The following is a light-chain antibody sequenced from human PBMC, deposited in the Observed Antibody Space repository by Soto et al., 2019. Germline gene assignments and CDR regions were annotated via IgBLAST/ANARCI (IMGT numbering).Light chain of an antibody. Sequence: QSALTQPASVSGSPGQSITISCTGTSSDVGGYNDVSWYQQHPGKAPKLMIYEVSNRPSGVSNRFSGSTSGTTARLTIAGLQAEDEADYCCSSYTTSGTRVFGGGTKLTVL. J-gene: IGLJ3*02. CDR2: EVS. V-gene: IGLV2-14*01. CDR1: SSDVGGYND. CDR3: SSYTTSGTRV.